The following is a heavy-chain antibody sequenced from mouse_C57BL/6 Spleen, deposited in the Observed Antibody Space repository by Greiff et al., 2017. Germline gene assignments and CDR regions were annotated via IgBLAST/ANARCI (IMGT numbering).Heavy chain of an antibody. Sequence: QVQLQQPGAELVKPGASVKLSCKASGYTFTSYWMQWVKQRPGQGLEWIGEIDPSDSYTNYNQKFKGKATLTVDTSSSTAYMQLSSLTSEDSAVYYCARTLDSSDYVGYWGQGTTLTVSS. D-gene: IGHD3-2*02. V-gene: IGHV1-50*01. J-gene: IGHJ2*01. CDR1: GYTFTSYW. CDR2: IDPSDSYT. CDR3: ARTLDSSDYVGY.